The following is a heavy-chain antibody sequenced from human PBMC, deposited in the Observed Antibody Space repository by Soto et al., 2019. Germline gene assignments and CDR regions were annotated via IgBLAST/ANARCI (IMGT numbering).Heavy chain of an antibody. V-gene: IGHV4-34*01. CDR2: INHSGST. J-gene: IGHJ6*02. D-gene: IGHD2-15*01. CDR1: GGSFSGYY. Sequence: SETLSLTCAVYGGSFSGYYWSWIRQPPGKGLEWIGEINHSGSTNYNPSLKSRVTISVDTSKNQFSLKLSSVTAADTAVYYCAREGKDCSGGSCYHYGMDVWGQGTTVTVSS. CDR3: AREGKDCSGGSCYHYGMDV.